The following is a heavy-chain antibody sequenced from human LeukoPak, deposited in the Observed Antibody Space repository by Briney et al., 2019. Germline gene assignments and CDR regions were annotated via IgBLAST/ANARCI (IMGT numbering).Heavy chain of an antibody. CDR2: INPNSGGT. D-gene: IGHD5-18*01. CDR3: ARESPGGYSFNYYYYYYMDV. CDR1: GYTFTGYY. V-gene: IGHV1-2*02. J-gene: IGHJ6*03. Sequence: ASVKVSCKGSGYTFTGYYMHWVRQAPGQGLEWMGWINPNSGGTNYAQKFQGRVTMTRDTSVSTAYMELSRLRSDDTAVYYCARESPGGYSFNYYYYYYMDVWGKGTTVTISS.